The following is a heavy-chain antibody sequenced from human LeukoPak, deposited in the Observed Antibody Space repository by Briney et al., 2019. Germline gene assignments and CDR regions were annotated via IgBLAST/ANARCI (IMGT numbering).Heavy chain of an antibody. CDR3: ATLRSITVIVVVSPGLFDY. CDR2: IYYSGST. V-gene: IGHV4-39*01. Sequence: SETLSLTCTVSGGSISSSSYYWGWIRQPPGKGLEWVGSIYYSGSTYYNLSLKCRVAISVDTSKNQFSLKLSSVTAADTAVYYCATLRSITVIVVVSPGLFDYWGQGTLVTVSS. CDR1: GGSISSSSYY. D-gene: IGHD3-22*01. J-gene: IGHJ4*02.